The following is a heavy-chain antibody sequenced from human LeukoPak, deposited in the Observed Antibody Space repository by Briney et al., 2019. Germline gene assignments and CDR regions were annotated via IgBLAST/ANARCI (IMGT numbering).Heavy chain of an antibody. CDR2: IIPIFDTA. J-gene: IGHJ4*02. CDR1: GGTFSSYT. V-gene: IGHV1-69*13. Sequence: ASVKVSCKASGGTFSSYTINWVRQAPGQGLEWMGGIIPIFDTANYAQKFQGRVTITADESTSTAYMELSRLRSDDTAVYYCARGACGGDCYWVDYWGQGTLVTVSS. CDR3: ARGACGGDCYWVDY. D-gene: IGHD2-21*02.